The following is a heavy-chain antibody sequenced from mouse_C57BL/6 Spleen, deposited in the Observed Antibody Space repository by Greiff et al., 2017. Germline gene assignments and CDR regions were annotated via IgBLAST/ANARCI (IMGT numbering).Heavy chain of an antibody. CDR3: ARGDLDYYSSSYGTFAY. D-gene: IGHD1-1*01. V-gene: IGHV1-66*01. J-gene: IGHJ3*01. CDR1: GYSFTSYY. Sequence: QVQLQQSGPELVKPGASVKISCKASGYSFTSYYIHWVKQRPGQGLEWIGWLYPGSGNTKYNEKFKGKATLTAATSSSTAYRQLSSLTSEDSAVYYCARGDLDYYSSSYGTFAYWGQGTLVTVSA. CDR2: LYPGSGNT.